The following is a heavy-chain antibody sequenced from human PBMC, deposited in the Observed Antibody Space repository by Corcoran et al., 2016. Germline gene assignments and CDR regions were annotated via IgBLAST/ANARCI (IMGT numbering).Heavy chain of an antibody. V-gene: IGHV4-4*07. CDR2: IYTSGST. CDR3: ASELVYGSGRGWFDP. D-gene: IGHD3-10*01. Sequence: QVQLQESGPGLVKPSETLSLTCTVSGGSISSYYWSWIRQPAGKGLEWIGRIYTSGSTNYNPSLKSRVTMSVDTSRNQFSLKLSSVTAADTAVYYCASELVYGSGRGWFDPWGQGTLVTVSS. CDR1: GGSISSYY. J-gene: IGHJ5*02.